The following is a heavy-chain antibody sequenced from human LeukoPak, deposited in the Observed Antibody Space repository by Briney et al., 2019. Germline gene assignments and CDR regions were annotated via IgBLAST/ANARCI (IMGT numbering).Heavy chain of an antibody. CDR3: ARDLGYCSSTSCYEDSPYYYYGMDV. CDR1: GFTFSSYG. V-gene: IGHV3-33*01. D-gene: IGHD2-2*01. Sequence: GRSLRLSCAASGFTFSSYGMHWVRQAPGKGLEWVAVIWYDGSNKYYADSVKGRFTISRDNSKNTLYLQMNSLRAEDTAVYYCARDLGYCSSTSCYEDSPYYYYGMDVWGQGTTVTVSS. CDR2: IWYDGSNK. J-gene: IGHJ6*02.